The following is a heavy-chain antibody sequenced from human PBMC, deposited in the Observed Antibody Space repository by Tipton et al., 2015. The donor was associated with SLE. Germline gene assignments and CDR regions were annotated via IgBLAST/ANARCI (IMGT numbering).Heavy chain of an antibody. D-gene: IGHD3-22*01. Sequence: GSLRLSCIVSGGSLGTDYWSWIRQPAGRGLEWIGRIYSSGNTRCNPSLQSRVTLSVDTSKNQFSLELSSVTAADTAVYYCATTGGYYEDYWGQGTLVTVSS. J-gene: IGHJ4*02. V-gene: IGHV4-4*07. CDR2: IYSSGNT. CDR1: GGSLGTDY. CDR3: ATTGGYYEDY.